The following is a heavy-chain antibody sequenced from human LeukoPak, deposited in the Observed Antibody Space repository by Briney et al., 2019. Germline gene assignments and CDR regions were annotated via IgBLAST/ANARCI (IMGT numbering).Heavy chain of an antibody. CDR3: ARGSGWYYY. Sequence: SETLSLTCTVSGGSISNYYWSWIRQPPGKGLEWIGYIYTSGSTNYNPSLRSRVTISVDTSKNQFSLRLSSVTAADTAVYYCARGSGWYYYWGQGTLVPVSS. CDR2: IYTSGST. V-gene: IGHV4-4*09. D-gene: IGHD6-19*01. J-gene: IGHJ4*02. CDR1: GGSISNYY.